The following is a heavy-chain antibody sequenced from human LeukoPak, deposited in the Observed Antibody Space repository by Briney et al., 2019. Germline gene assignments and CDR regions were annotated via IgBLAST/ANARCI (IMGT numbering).Heavy chain of an antibody. CDR2: ISSSSSYI. V-gene: IGHV3-21*01. D-gene: IGHD3-16*01. Sequence: PGGSLRLSCAASGFTFSSYSMNWVRQAPGKGLEWVSSISSSSSYIYYADSVKGRFTISRDNANNSLYLQMNSLRAEVTAVYYCARDIRQTLRLSLVSGQIRTWGQGTLVTVSS. J-gene: IGHJ4*02. CDR3: ARDIRQTLRLSLVSGQIRT. CDR1: GFTFSSYS.